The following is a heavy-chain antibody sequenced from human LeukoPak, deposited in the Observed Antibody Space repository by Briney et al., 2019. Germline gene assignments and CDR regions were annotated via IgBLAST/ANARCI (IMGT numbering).Heavy chain of an antibody. V-gene: IGHV4-59*12. CDR3: AREPAARYYFDY. CDR1: GGSISSYY. D-gene: IGHD2-2*01. Sequence: SETLSLTCTVSGGSISSYYWSWIRQPPGKGLEWIGYIYYSGSTNYNPSLKSRVTISVDTSKNQFSLKLSSVTAADTAVYYCAREPAARYYFDYWGQGTLVTVSS. CDR2: IYYSGST. J-gene: IGHJ4*02.